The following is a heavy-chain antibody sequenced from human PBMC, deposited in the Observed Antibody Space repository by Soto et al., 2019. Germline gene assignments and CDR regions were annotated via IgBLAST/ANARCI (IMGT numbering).Heavy chain of an antibody. CDR1: GESINSGGYY. J-gene: IGHJ4*02. Sequence: QVQLQESGPGLVKPSQTLSLTCSVSGESINSGGYYWSWIRHHPGKGLEWIGYIYDSESAYYNPSLKSRGTISMDTSKNHFAMRLSSVTAADTAVYYCARASSSSSAADYWGQGTQVTVSS. CDR3: ARASSSSSAADY. CDR2: IYDSESA. V-gene: IGHV4-31*03. D-gene: IGHD6-6*01.